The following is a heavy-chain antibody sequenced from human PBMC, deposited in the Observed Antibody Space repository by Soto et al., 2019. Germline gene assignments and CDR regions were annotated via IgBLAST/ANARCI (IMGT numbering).Heavy chain of an antibody. J-gene: IGHJ4*02. V-gene: IGHV4-30-2*01. D-gene: IGHD2-21*02. CDR3: ARLALVTRIFDY. Sequence: QLQLQESGSGLVKPSQTLSLTCAVSGGSISSGGYSWSWIRQPPGKGLEWIGYVYHSGNPYYNPSLKGRVTISLDRSKNQFSLELGSVTAADTAVYYCARLALVTRIFDYWGQGNLVTVSS. CDR1: GGSISSGGYS. CDR2: VYHSGNP.